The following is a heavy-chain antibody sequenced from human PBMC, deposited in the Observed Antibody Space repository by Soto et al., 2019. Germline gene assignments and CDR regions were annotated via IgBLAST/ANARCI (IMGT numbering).Heavy chain of an antibody. J-gene: IGHJ4*02. CDR2: IYYSGST. Sequence: SETLSLPCTVSGGSISSYYWSWILQPPGRGLEWIGYIYYSGSTNSNPSLTSRVTISVDMSKNLLSLTLTSVTSADTAMYYCTRSFTHWGQGTLV. V-gene: IGHV4-59*13. CDR3: TRSFTH. CDR1: GGSISSYY.